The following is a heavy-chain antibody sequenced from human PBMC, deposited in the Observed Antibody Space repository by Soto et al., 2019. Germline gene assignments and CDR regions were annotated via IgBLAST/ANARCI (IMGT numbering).Heavy chain of an antibody. Sequence: QVQLQQSGPGLVKPSQTLSLTCTVSGGSISSDYYHWTWIRQSPGKGLEWIGYIHHSGSILYNPSLKSRVTISVDTSKNQVSLPLGSVTAADTAVDFCAREDGGGDSLDVWGQGTTVTVSS. D-gene: IGHD2-21*02. CDR1: GGSISSDYYH. CDR2: IHHSGSI. J-gene: IGHJ6*02. V-gene: IGHV4-30-4*08. CDR3: AREDGGGDSLDV.